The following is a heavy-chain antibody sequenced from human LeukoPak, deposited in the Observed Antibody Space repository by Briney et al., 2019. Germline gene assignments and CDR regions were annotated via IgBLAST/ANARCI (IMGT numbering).Heavy chain of an antibody. Sequence: GGSLRLSCAASEFTFSSYSMNWVRQAPGKGLEWVSYITNSGNSKSYADSVKGRFTISRDNTKNSLYLQMNGLRAEDTAVYYCAKDPYRVVVATGNYLDPWGQGTLVTVSS. V-gene: IGHV3-48*01. CDR1: EFTFSSYS. D-gene: IGHD2-15*01. CDR2: ITNSGNSK. J-gene: IGHJ5*02. CDR3: AKDPYRVVVATGNYLDP.